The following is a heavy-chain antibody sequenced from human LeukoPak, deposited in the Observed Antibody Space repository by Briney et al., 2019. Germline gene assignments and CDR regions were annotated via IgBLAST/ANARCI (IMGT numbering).Heavy chain of an antibody. CDR2: IKRDGSEK. CDR3: ARDPSGWYYFDY. CDR1: TFIFSNYW. V-gene: IGHV3-7*01. D-gene: IGHD6-19*01. J-gene: IGHJ4*02. Sequence: QSGGSLRLSCAASTFIFSNYWMSWVRQAPGKGLEWVANIKRDGSEKYYVDSVKGRFTISRDNAKNSLYLQMNSLRAEDTAVYYCARDPSGWYYFDYWGQGTLVTVSS.